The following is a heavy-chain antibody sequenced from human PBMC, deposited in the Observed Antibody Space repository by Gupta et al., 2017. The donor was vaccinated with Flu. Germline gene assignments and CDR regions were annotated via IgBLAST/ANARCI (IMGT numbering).Heavy chain of an antibody. V-gene: IGHV4-59*01. J-gene: IGHJ4*02. CDR2: IYYSGST. D-gene: IGHD3-3*01. CDR1: GGSISRYY. Sequence: QVQLQESGPGLVKPSETLSLTCTVSGGSISRYYWSWIRQPPGKGLEWIGYIYYSGSTNYNPSLKSRVTISVDTSKNQFSLKLSSVTAADTAVYYCARTRFLEWLLSTQYYFDYWGQGTRVTDSS. CDR3: ARTRFLEWLLSTQYYFDY.